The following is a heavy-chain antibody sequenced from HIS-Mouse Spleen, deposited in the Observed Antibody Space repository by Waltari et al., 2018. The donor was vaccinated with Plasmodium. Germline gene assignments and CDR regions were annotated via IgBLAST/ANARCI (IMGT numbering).Heavy chain of an antibody. CDR3: ARVTSSGVYWYFDL. V-gene: IGHV4-34*01. Sequence: QVQLQQWGAGLLKPSETLSLTCAVYGGSFSGYYWSWIRQPPGKGLEWIGEINHSGSPNYNPSVKGRVTRSVDTSKNQCSLKLSSVTAADTAVYYCARVTSSGVYWYFDLWGRGTLVTVSS. CDR1: GGSFSGYY. D-gene: IGHD3-3*01. J-gene: IGHJ2*01. CDR2: INHSGSP.